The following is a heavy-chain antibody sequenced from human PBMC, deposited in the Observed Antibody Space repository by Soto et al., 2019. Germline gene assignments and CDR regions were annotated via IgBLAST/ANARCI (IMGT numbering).Heavy chain of an antibody. V-gene: IGHV3-74*01. D-gene: IGHD5-18*01. J-gene: IGHJ5*02. CDR3: TRSITGYSYADT. CDR1: GFTFTSYW. Sequence: EVQLMESGGGLVQPGGSLRHSCAASGFTFTSYWMHWVRQAPGKGLVWVSRINSDGSSTVYVDSVKGRFTISRDNAKNTLYLQMNSLRAEDTAVYYCTRSITGYSYADTWGQGTLVTVSS. CDR2: INSDGSST.